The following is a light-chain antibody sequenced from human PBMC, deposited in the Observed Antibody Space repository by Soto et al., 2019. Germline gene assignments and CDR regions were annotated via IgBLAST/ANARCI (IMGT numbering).Light chain of an antibody. V-gene: IGLV1-44*01. CDR3: SVCDDSLNGWV. CDR2: NHN. Sequence: SVLTQPPSASGTPGQRVTISCSGSNSNIGSHTVNWYHQFPGKAPNLLMHNHNQRPSGVPDRFSGSKSGPSASLAIIGLQAEDEADYYCSVCDDSLNGWVFGGGTKLTVL. J-gene: IGLJ3*02. CDR1: NSNIGSHT.